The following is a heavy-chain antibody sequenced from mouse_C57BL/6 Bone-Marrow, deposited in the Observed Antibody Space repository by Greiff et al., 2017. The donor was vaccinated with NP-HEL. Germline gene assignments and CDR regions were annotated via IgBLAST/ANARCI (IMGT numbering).Heavy chain of an antibody. Sequence: QVQLQQPGTELVKPGASVKLSCKASGYTFTSYWMHWVKQRPGQGLEWIGNINPSNGGTNYNEKFKSKATLTVDKSSSTAYKQLSSLTSEDSAVYYCARSPFRGFYWYFDVWGTGTTVTVSS. CDR1: GYTFTSYW. CDR2: INPSNGGT. J-gene: IGHJ1*03. CDR3: ARSPFRGFYWYFDV. V-gene: IGHV1-53*01.